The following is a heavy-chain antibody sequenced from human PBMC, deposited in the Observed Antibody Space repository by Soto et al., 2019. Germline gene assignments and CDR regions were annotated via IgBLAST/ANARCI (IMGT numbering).Heavy chain of an antibody. D-gene: IGHD1-7*01. CDR2: TYYRSRWYN. CDR1: GDSVSSNSAA. J-gene: IGHJ6*03. CDR3: VGTTSLQPYYMDV. V-gene: IGHV6-1*01. Sequence: SQTLSLTCAISGDSVSSNSAAWNWIRQSPSRGLEWLGRTYYRSRWYNDYTVSVKSRITVNPDTSKNQFSLHLNSVTPVDTAVYYCVGTTSLQPYYMDVWDKGTTVTGSS.